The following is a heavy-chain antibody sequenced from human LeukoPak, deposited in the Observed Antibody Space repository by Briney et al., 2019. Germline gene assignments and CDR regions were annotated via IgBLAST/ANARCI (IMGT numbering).Heavy chain of an antibody. D-gene: IGHD3-22*01. Sequence: SETLSLTCAVYGGSFSGYYWSWIRQPPGKGLEWIGSIYYSGSTYYNPSLKSQVTISVDTSKNQFSLKLSSVTAADTAVYYCARHRTYDSSGPDWGQGTLVTVSS. V-gene: IGHV4-34*01. CDR1: GGSFSGYY. CDR3: ARHRTYDSSGPD. J-gene: IGHJ4*02. CDR2: IYYSGST.